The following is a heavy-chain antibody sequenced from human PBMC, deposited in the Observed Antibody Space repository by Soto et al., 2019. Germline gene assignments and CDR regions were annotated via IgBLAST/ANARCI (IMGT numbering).Heavy chain of an antibody. CDR2: IYHSGST. D-gene: IGHD3-9*01. CDR3: ARDAYDILTGYRTFDY. V-gene: IGHV4-4*02. Sequence: SETLSLTCAVSGGSISSSNWWSWVRQPPGKGLEWIGEIYHSGSTNYNPSLKSRVTISVDKSKNQFSLKLSSVTAADTAVYYCARDAYDILTGYRTFDYWGQGTLVTVSS. J-gene: IGHJ4*02. CDR1: GGSISSSNW.